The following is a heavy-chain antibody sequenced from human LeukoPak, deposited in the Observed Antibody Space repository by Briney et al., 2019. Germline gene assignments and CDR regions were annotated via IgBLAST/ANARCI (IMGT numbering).Heavy chain of an antibody. CDR2: INHSGTT. D-gene: IGHD1-1*01. Sequence: PSETRSLTCAVHGGSFSGFYWSWIRQPPGKGLEWIGDINHSGTTNYNPSLKSRVTISVDTSKNQVSLDLASVTAADTAVYYCARASSFDKTTRWNPAYFGPWGPGSLVTVAS. J-gene: IGHJ5*02. CDR1: GGSFSGFY. V-gene: IGHV4-34*01. CDR3: ARASSFDKTTRWNPAYFGP.